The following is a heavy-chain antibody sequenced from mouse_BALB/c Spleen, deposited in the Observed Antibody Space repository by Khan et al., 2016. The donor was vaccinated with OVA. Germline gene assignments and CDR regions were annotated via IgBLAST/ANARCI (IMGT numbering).Heavy chain of an antibody. CDR3: ARDSNVDY. CDR2: ISSGSSSI. Sequence: EVELVESGGGLVQPGGSRKLSCAASGFTFSRFGMHWVRQAPEKGLEWVAYISSGSSSIYYADTVKGRFTISRDNPKNTLFLQMTSLRSEDTAMYDCARDSNVDYGGQGTTLTVSS. D-gene: IGHD4-1*01. V-gene: IGHV5-17*02. CDR1: GFTFSRFG. J-gene: IGHJ2*01.